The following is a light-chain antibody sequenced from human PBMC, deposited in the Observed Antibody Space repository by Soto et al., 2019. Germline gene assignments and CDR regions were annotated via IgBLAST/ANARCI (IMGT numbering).Light chain of an antibody. CDR2: KAS. CDR1: QTISSW. J-gene: IGKJ3*01. V-gene: IGKV1-5*03. CDR3: QQLFMYPPT. Sequence: DIQMTQSPCTLISSXRHCVTISXXASQTISSWLAWYQQKPGKAPKLLIYKASTLKSGVPSRFSGSGSGTDFALTVSSLQPEDLATYYCQQLFMYPPTFGPGTKVDIK.